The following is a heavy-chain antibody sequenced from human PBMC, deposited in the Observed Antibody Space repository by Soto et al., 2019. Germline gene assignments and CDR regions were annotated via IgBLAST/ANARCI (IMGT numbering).Heavy chain of an antibody. CDR2: IIPIFGTA. J-gene: IGHJ6*02. CDR3: ASGGWSYYYYGMDV. D-gene: IGHD6-19*01. CDR1: GGTFSSYA. V-gene: IGHV1-69*12. Sequence: QVQLVQSGAEVMKAGSSVKVSCKASGGTFSSYAISWVRQAPGQGLAWMGGIIPIFGTANYAQKFQGRVTITADESTSTAYMELSSLRSEDTAVYYCASGGWSYYYYGMDVWGQGTTVTVSS.